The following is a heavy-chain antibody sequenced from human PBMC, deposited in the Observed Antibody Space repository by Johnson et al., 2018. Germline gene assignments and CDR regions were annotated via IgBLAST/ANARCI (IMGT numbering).Heavy chain of an antibody. CDR2: IYPSGHT. CDR3: ARDGLASVAH. J-gene: IGHJ1*01. V-gene: IGHV4-4*07. Sequence: QVQLQESGPGLVKPSETLSLTCSVCGYSMSPSYYNWIRQPAGKGLEWIGRIYPSGHTTYHPSLKPRVIVSLATSKNQFPLPLTAVPAADTACYYGARDGLASVAHWGPGILVTVS. CDR1: GYSMSPSY.